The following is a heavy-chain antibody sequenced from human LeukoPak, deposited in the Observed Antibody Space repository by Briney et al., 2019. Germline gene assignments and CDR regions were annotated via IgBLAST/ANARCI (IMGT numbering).Heavy chain of an antibody. CDR2: FNDTGSST. J-gene: IGHJ4*02. CDR3: AKDLLRIYWRTFDS. D-gene: IGHD3-10*01. V-gene: IGHV3-23*01. CDR1: GFDFSSHA. Sequence: PGGSLRLSCVASGFDFSSHAMTWVRRAPGKGLEWVSSFNDTGSSTYYADSVKGRFTISRDNSKNTLYLQMTNLRAEDTAVYFCAKDLLRIYWRTFDSWGQGALVIVSS.